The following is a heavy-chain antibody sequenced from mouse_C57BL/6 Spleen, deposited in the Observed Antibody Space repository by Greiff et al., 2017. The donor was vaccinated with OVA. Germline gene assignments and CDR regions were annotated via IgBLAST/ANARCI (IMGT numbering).Heavy chain of an antibody. D-gene: IGHD1-1*01. Sequence: VQLVESGAELVRPGASVTLSCKASGYTFTDYEMHWVKQTPVHGLEWIGAIDPETGGTAYNQKFKGKAILTADKSSSTAYMELRSLTSEDSAVYYCTRWVNYGSSSRYFDVWGTGTTVTVSS. CDR1: GYTFTDYE. CDR3: TRWVNYGSSSRYFDV. J-gene: IGHJ1*03. V-gene: IGHV1-15*01. CDR2: IDPETGGT.